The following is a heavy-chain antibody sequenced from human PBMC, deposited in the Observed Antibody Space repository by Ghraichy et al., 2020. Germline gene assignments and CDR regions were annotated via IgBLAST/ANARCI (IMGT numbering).Heavy chain of an antibody. J-gene: IGHJ6*02. V-gene: IGHV3-7*01. D-gene: IGHD6-19*01. CDR2: IKKDGSEK. CDR1: GFTFSNYW. Sequence: GGSLRLSCAASGFTFSNYWMSWVRQAPGKGLEWVANIKKDGSEKYYVDSVKGRFTISRDNAKNSLYLQMNSLRADDTAVYYCAREGRAYRTMAGIYGMDVWGQGTTVTVSS. CDR3: AREGRAYRTMAGIYGMDV.